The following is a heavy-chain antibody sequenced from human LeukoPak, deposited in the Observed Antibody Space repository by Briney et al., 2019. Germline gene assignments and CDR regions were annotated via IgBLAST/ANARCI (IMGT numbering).Heavy chain of an antibody. Sequence: NPSETLSLTCTVSGGSISSYYWSWIRQPPGKGLEWIGYIYYSGSTNYNPSLKSRVTISVDTSKNQFSLKLSSVTAADTAVYYCARRLAYCGGDCRDHRYWYFDLWGRGTLVTVSS. CDR2: IYYSGST. J-gene: IGHJ2*01. CDR1: GGSISSYY. CDR3: ARRLAYCGGDCRDHRYWYFDL. V-gene: IGHV4-59*08. D-gene: IGHD2-21*02.